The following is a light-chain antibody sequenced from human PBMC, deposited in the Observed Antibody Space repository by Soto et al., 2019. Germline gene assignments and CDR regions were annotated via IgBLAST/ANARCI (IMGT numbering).Light chain of an antibody. Sequence: QSVLTQSPSAPGTPGQRVAISCSGSSSNIGSNTVNWYQQLPGTAPKLLIYSNNQRPSGVPDRFSGSKSGTSASLAISGLQSEDEADYYCAAWDDSPNGYVFGTGTKVTVL. CDR3: AAWDDSPNGYV. CDR1: SSNIGSNT. CDR2: SNN. J-gene: IGLJ1*01. V-gene: IGLV1-44*01.